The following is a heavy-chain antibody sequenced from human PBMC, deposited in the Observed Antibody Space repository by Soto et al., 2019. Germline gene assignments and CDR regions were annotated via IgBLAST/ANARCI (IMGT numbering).Heavy chain of an antibody. J-gene: IGHJ4*02. CDR1: GYTFTGYY. CDR2: INPNSGGT. Sequence: ASVKVSCKASGYTFTGYYMHWVRQAPGQGLEWMGWINPNSGGTNYAQKFQGRVTMTRDTSISTAYMELSRLRSDGTAVYYCARVGSRIQLWLLDYWGQGTLVTVSS. CDR3: ARVGSRIQLWLLDY. D-gene: IGHD5-18*01. V-gene: IGHV1-2*02.